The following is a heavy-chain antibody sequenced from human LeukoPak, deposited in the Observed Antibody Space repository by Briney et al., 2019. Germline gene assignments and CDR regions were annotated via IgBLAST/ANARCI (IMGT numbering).Heavy chain of an antibody. CDR2: INWNGGST. V-gene: IGHV3-20*04. Sequence: PGGSLRLSCAASGFTFDDYGMSWVRQAPGKGLEWVSGINWNGGSTGYADSVKGRFTISRDNAKNSLYLQMNSLRAEDTALYYCARDDHLGYEQWLVLNLRGGFDYWGQGTLVTVSS. CDR1: GFTFDDYG. CDR3: ARDDHLGYEQWLVLNLRGGFDY. D-gene: IGHD6-19*01. J-gene: IGHJ4*02.